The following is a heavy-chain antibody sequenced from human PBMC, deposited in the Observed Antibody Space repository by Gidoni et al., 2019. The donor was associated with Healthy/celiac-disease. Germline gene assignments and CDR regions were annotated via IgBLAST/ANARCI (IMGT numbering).Heavy chain of an antibody. J-gene: IGHJ3*02. Sequence: QVQLVQSGAEVKKPGSSVKVSCKASGGTFSSYAISWVRQAPGQGLEWMGGVITSFGTANYAQKFQGRVTITADKATSTAYMELSSLRSEDTAVYYCARGVHDYGGTSAAFDIWGQGTMVTVSS. CDR1: GGTFSSYA. D-gene: IGHD4-17*01. CDR2: VITSFGTA. CDR3: ARGVHDYGGTSAAFDI. V-gene: IGHV1-69*06.